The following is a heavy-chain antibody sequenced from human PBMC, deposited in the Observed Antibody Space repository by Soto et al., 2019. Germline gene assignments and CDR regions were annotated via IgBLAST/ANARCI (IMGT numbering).Heavy chain of an antibody. D-gene: IGHD3-10*01. J-gene: IGHJ6*02. Sequence: SVKVSCKTSGDNCKKNVFTCVLQAPGQWLEWMGGTIPALGKTHYIEKFQGRVTITVDDATRTVYMEVRDLTSEDTAIYYCARGPFRPSAMDVWGQGTTVTVSS. CDR3: ARGPFRPSAMDV. CDR1: GDNCKKNV. CDR2: TIPALGKT. V-gene: IGHV1-69*10.